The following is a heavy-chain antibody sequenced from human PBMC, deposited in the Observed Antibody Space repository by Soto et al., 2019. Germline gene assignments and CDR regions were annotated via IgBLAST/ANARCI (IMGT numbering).Heavy chain of an antibody. CDR3: ARTLVTGYSDS. V-gene: IGHV4-59*01. J-gene: IGHJ4*02. D-gene: IGHD3-9*01. Sequence: QVQLQESGPGLVKPSETLSLTCTVSGGSISAYYWTWVRQPPGKGLEWIGHIYYSGDTKYNTSLRSRVTISVDTSRIHFSLRLTSVTAADTAVYYCARTLVTGYSDSWGQGTLVTVSS. CDR2: IYYSGDT. CDR1: GGSISAYY.